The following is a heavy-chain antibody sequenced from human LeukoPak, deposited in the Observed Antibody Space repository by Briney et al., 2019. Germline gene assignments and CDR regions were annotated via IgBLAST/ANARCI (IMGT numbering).Heavy chain of an antibody. CDR1: GGSFSGYY. V-gene: IGHV4-34*01. J-gene: IGHJ4*02. CDR2: INHSGST. Sequence: PSETLSLTCAVYGGSFSGYYWSWIRQPPGKGLEWIGEINHSGSTNYNPSLKSRVTISVDTSKNQFSLKLSSVTAADTAVYYRARNPPDYWGQGTLVTVSS. CDR3: ARNPPDY.